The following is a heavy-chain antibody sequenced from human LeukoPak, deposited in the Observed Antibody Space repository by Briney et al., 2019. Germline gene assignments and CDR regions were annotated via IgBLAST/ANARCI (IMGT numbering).Heavy chain of an antibody. D-gene: IGHD5-18*01. Sequence: ASVKVSCKASGGTFSSYAISWVRQAPGQGLEWMGGIIPIFGTANYAQKFQGRVTITADESTSTAYMELSSLRSEDTAVYYCARDPKGGYSYGFDCWGQGTLVTVSS. V-gene: IGHV1-69*13. J-gene: IGHJ4*02. CDR1: GGTFSSYA. CDR3: ARDPKGGYSYGFDC. CDR2: IIPIFGTA.